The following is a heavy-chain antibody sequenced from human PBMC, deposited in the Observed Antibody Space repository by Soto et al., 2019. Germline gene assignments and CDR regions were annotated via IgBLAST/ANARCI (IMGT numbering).Heavy chain of an antibody. CDR2: IYFTGTT. Sequence: SETLSLTCDVSGYAISSGFYWAWILQPPGKRLEWIGNIYFTGTTSYNPSLKTRVTMSVDTSKNQFSLRLSSVTAADTAVFYCARVRRIGMSGSPGDSWGQGTQVTVSS. CDR3: ARVRRIGMSGSPGDS. D-gene: IGHD3-10*01. J-gene: IGHJ4*02. CDR1: GYAISSGFY. V-gene: IGHV4-38-2*01.